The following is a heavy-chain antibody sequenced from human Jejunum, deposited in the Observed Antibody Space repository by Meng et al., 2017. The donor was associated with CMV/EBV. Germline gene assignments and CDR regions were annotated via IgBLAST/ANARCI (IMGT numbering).Heavy chain of an antibody. CDR3: TGLDY. J-gene: IGHJ4*02. CDR2: ITDDGTT. Sequence: EGYVGGSVGGLVQRGGALSLSCAASGFNFRNYWMHWVRQEPGKGPLWVSRITDDGTTNYADFVQGRFTISRDNAKNTVYLQMNSLRAEDTGIYYCTGLDYWGQGTLVTVSS. V-gene: IGHV3-74*01. CDR1: GFNFRNYW.